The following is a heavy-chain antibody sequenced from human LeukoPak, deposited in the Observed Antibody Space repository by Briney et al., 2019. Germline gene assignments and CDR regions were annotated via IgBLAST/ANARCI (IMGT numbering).Heavy chain of an antibody. J-gene: IGHJ4*02. D-gene: IGHD2-15*01. Sequence: HPGGSLRLSCVASGLTVSANYMTWVRQAPGEGLDWVSVMYSGGYTHYADSVKGRFTISRDNSKNTVYLQMNSLRVEDSAVYYCARDRRYCSGDNCYSGVDYWGQGTRVIVSS. CDR3: ARDRRYCSGDNCYSGVDY. CDR2: MYSGGYT. V-gene: IGHV3-53*01. CDR1: GLTVSANY.